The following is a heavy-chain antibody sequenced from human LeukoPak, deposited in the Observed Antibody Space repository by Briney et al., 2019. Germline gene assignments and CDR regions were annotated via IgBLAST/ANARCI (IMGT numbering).Heavy chain of an antibody. J-gene: IGHJ6*03. CDR2: IYYSGST. CDR3: ARVPSWVADYYYYYMDV. D-gene: IGHD2-21*01. CDR1: GGSISSSSYY. V-gene: IGHV4-39*07. Sequence: PSETLSLTCTVSGGSISSSSYYWRWIRQPPGKGLEWIGSIYYSGSTYYNPSLKSRVTISVDTSKNQFSLKLSSVSAADTAVYFCARVPSWVADYYYYYMDVWGEGTTVTVSS.